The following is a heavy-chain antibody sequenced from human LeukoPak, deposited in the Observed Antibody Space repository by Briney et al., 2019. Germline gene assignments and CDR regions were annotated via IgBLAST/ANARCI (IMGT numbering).Heavy chain of an antibody. V-gene: IGHV3-30*04. CDR1: GFTFSSYA. D-gene: IGHD3-10*01. J-gene: IGHJ4*02. Sequence: PGGSLRLSCAASGFTFSSYAMHWVRQAPGKGLEWVALISYDGNYKYYADSVRGRFTISRDNSKNTLYLQMNSLTAEDTAVYYCAKDSVPYYYGSGSYPDYWGQGTLVTVSS. CDR2: ISYDGNYK. CDR3: AKDSVPYYYGSGSYPDY.